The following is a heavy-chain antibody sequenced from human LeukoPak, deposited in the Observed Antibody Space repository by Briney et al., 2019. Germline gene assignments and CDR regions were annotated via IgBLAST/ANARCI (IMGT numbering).Heavy chain of an antibody. J-gene: IGHJ3*02. CDR1: GYTFTSYG. V-gene: IGHV1-18*01. Sequence: ASVKVSCKASGYTFTSYGISWVRQAPGQGLEWMGWISAYNGNTNYAQKLQGRVTMTTDTSTSTAYMELRSLRSDDTAVYYCAGDHEAYGEYVEDAFDIWGQGTMVTVSS. CDR3: AGDHEAYGEYVEDAFDI. D-gene: IGHD4-17*01. CDR2: ISAYNGNT.